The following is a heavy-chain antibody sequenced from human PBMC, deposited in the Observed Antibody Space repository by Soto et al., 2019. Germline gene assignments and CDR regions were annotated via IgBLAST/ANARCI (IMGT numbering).Heavy chain of an antibody. CDR3: AKENPEYYDILTGYLRGEYFQH. Sequence: EVQLLESGGGLVQPGGSLRLSCAASGFTFSSYAMSWVRQAPGKGLEWVSAISGSGGSTYYADSVKGRFTISGDNSKNTLYLPMTSLRGEDTAVYYCAKENPEYYDILTGYLRGEYFQHWCQGTVVTVSS. CDR1: GFTFSSYA. J-gene: IGHJ1*01. V-gene: IGHV3-23*01. CDR2: ISGSGGST. D-gene: IGHD3-9*01.